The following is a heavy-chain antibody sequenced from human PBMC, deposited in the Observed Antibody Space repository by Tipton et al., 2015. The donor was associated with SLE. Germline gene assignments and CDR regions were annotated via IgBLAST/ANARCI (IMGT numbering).Heavy chain of an antibody. Sequence: TLSLTCTLSGDSISSRNYYWTWIRQPAGKGLEWIGHLYTSGFTNYNPSLRSRVTISMDTSKNQFSLRLNSVTAADTAVYYCARGGGSYYDYWGQGTLVTVSS. V-gene: IGHV4-61*09. CDR2: LYTSGFT. CDR3: ARGGGSYYDY. CDR1: GDSISSRNYY. D-gene: IGHD1-26*01. J-gene: IGHJ4*02.